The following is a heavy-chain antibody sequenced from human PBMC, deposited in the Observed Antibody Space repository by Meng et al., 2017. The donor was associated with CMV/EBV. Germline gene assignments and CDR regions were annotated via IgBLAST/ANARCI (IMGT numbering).Heavy chain of an antibody. V-gene: IGHV3-21*01. J-gene: IGHJ6*02. CDR2: ISSSSSYI. CDR1: GFTFSRYS. Sequence: GGSLRLSCAASGFTFSRYSMNWVRQAPGKGLEWVSSISSSSSYIYYADSVKGRFTISRDNAKNSLYLQMNSLRAEDTAVYYCAKENFKSSSAYYYYGMDVWGQGTTVTVSS. D-gene: IGHD3-10*01. CDR3: AKENFKSSSAYYYYGMDV.